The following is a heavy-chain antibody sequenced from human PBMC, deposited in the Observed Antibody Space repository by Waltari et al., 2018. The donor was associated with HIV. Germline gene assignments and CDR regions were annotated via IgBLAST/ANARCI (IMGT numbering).Heavy chain of an antibody. CDR3: ARLGYCSGGRCGYYYYYAMDV. J-gene: IGHJ6*02. Sequence: EVQLVESGGDLVQPGGSLTLSCEASDFTVNTNHMSWVRQASGKGLEWVSVIYSGGSTDYADSVKGRFTISRDNSKNTLYLHMSSLRAEDTAVYFCARLGYCSGGRCGYYYYYAMDVWGQGTTVTVTS. CDR2: IYSGGST. CDR1: DFTVNTNH. D-gene: IGHD2-15*01. V-gene: IGHV3-66*02.